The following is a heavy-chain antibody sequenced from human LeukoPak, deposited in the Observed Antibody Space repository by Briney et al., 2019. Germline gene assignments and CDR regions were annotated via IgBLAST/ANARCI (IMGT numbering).Heavy chain of an antibody. CDR3: ARTPQNTIFGVPRGEFDP. J-gene: IGHJ5*02. V-gene: IGHV4-31*03. CDR1: GGSISSGGYY. D-gene: IGHD3-3*01. Sequence: SETLSLTCTVSGGSISSGGYYWSWIRQHPGKGLEWIGYIYYSGSTYYNPSLKSRVTISVDTSKNQFSLKLSSVTAADTAVYYCARTPQNTIFGVPRGEFDPWGQGTLVTVSS. CDR2: IYYSGST.